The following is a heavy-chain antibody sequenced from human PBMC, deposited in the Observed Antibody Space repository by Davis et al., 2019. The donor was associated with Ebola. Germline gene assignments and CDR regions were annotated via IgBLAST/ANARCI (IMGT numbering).Heavy chain of an antibody. V-gene: IGHV3-30-3*01. CDR1: GFTFSSYA. Sequence: GESLKISCAASGFTFSSYAMHWVRQAPGKGLEWVAVISYDGSNKYYADSVKGRFTISRDNSKNTLYLQMNSMRAKDTAVYYSARVRRKGYYYYGMDVWGQGTTVTVSS. CDR3: ARVRRKGYYYYGMDV. J-gene: IGHJ6*02. CDR2: ISYDGSNK.